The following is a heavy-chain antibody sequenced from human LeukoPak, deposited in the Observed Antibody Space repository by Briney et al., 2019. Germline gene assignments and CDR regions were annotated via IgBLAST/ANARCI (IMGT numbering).Heavy chain of an antibody. D-gene: IGHD3-16*01. Sequence: GESLKISCQVSGYSFPSYWIGWVRQMPGKGLEWMGIIFPGDSDITYSPSFQGQVTISVDKSISTVYLQWSSLKASDTAMYYCARHIHLSSLYPNDAFDIWGQGTMVTVSS. CDR3: ARHIHLSSLYPNDAFDI. CDR1: GYSFPSYW. V-gene: IGHV5-51*01. CDR2: IFPGDSDI. J-gene: IGHJ3*02.